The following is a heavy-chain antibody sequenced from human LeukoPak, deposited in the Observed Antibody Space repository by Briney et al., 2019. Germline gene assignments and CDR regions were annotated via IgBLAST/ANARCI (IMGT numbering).Heavy chain of an antibody. CDR2: IIPIFGTA. CDR1: GGTFSSYA. D-gene: IGHD6-13*01. V-gene: IGHV1-69*05. J-gene: IGHJ5*02. CDR3: ARHYSSSWYGVDP. Sequence: ASVKVSCKASGGTFSSYAISWVRQAPGQGLEWMGGIIPIFGTANYAQKFQGRVTITTDESTSTAYMELSSLRSDDTAVYYCARHYSSSWYGVDPWGQGTLSPSPQ.